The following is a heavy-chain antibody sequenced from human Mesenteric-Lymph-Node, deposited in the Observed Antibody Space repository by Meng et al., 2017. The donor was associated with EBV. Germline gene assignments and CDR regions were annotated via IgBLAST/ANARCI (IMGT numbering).Heavy chain of an antibody. CDR1: GGTFSTYA. J-gene: IGHJ4*02. CDR2: IIPVFRTA. CDR3: ARGGEYSGYDFVGNYYFDY. V-gene: IGHV1-69*01. Sequence: SWARVKKPGPSVKVPCKASGGTFSTYAISWVRQAPGQGLEWMGGIIPVFRTASYAQKFQGRVTISADESTNTAYMELSSLRSDDTALYYCARGGEYSGYDFVGNYYFDYWGQGTLVTVSS. D-gene: IGHD5-12*01.